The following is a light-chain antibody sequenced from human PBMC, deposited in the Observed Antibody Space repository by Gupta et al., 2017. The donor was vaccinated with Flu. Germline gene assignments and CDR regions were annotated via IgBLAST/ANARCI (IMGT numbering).Light chain of an antibody. Sequence: QSALTQPASVSGSPGQSITLSCIGTSSDVGAYNYVSWYQQQPGKAPKLMIYEVSNRPSGVSNRFSGSKSGNTASLTVSGLQTEDEADYYCSSYTSRKTWVFGGGTKLTVL. V-gene: IGLV2-14*01. CDR1: SSDVGAYNY. J-gene: IGLJ3*02. CDR2: EVS. CDR3: SSYTSRKTWV.